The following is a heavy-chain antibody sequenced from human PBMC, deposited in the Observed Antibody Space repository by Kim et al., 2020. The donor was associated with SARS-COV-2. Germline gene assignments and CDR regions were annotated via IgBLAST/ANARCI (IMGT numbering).Heavy chain of an antibody. CDR3: AKAGTSGWFRLYN. J-gene: IGHJ4*02. V-gene: IGHV3-23*01. Sequence: GGSLRLSCAASGFTFSSNAMSWVRQAPGKGLEWVSAIGGGGDSTYYADSVKGRFTISRDNSKNTLYLQMNSLRAEDTAVYYCAKAGTSGWFRLYNWGQGTLVTVSS. CDR2: IGGGGDST. CDR1: GFTFSSNA. D-gene: IGHD6-19*01.